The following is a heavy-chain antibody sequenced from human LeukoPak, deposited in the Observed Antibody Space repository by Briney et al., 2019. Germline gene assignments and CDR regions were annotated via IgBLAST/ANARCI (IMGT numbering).Heavy chain of an antibody. CDR2: IYYSGGT. CDR1: GGSISSSSYY. Sequence: PSETLSLTCTVSGGSISSSSYYWGWIRQPPGKGLEWIGSIYYSGGTYYNPSLKSRVTISVDTSKNQFSLKLSSVTAADTAVYYCAPYYYDSSGYYYWGQGTLVTVSS. J-gene: IGHJ4*02. V-gene: IGHV4-39*01. CDR3: APYYYDSSGYYY. D-gene: IGHD3-22*01.